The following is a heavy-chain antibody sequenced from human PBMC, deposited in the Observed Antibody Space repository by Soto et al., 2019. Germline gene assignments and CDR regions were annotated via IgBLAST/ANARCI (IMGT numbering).Heavy chain of an antibody. V-gene: IGHV3-23*01. CDR3: ARGPRAPPPHDYGMDV. Sequence: EVQLLESGGGLVQPGGSLRLSCAASGFTFSSHVMNWVRQAPGKGLEWVAAISGGGGTTFYGDSVEGRSTMSRDNSKITLFLQMNSLRAEDTAVYYCARGPRAPPPHDYGMDVWGQGTTVTVSS. CDR1: GFTFSSHV. J-gene: IGHJ6*02. CDR2: ISGGGGTT.